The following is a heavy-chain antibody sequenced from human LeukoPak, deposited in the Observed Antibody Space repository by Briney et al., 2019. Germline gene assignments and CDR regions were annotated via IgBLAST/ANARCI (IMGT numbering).Heavy chain of an antibody. D-gene: IGHD2-21*01. CDR3: ARLLFAMDV. Sequence: PSETLSLTCTVSGGSISSSSYYWGWIGQPPGKGLEWIGSIYFSGSSYYNPSLRSRVTISVDTSKNQFSLRLTSVTAADTAVYCCARLLFAMDVWGQGTTVTVSS. J-gene: IGHJ6*02. V-gene: IGHV4-39*01. CDR2: IYFSGSS. CDR1: GGSISSSSYY.